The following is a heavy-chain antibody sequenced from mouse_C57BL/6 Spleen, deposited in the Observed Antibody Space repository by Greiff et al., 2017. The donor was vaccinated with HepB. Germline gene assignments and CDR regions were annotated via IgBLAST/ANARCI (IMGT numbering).Heavy chain of an antibody. CDR1: GYTFTGYW. D-gene: IGHD3-2*02. J-gene: IGHJ4*01. Sequence: QVQLQQSGAELMKPGASVKLSCKATGYTFTGYWIEWVKQRPGHGLEWIGELLPGSGSTNYTEKFKGKATFTADTSSNTAYMQLSSLTTEDSAIYYCARQHRLTLYDAMDYWGQGTSVTVSS. CDR2: LLPGSGST. CDR3: ARQHRLTLYDAMDY. V-gene: IGHV1-9*01.